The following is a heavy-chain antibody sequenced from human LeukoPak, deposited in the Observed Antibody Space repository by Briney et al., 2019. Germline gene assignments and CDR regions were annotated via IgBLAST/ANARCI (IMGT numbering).Heavy chain of an antibody. CDR3: ARETPRRGETRDGYR. CDR2: IYSGGST. J-gene: IGHJ4*02. Sequence: PGGSLRLSCAASGFTVRSNYMSWVRRAPGKGLEWVSVIYSGGSTYYADSVKGRFTISRDNPKNLLFLQINSLRVEDTAVYYCARETPRRGETRDGYRWGQGTVVTVSS. CDR1: GFTVRSNY. V-gene: IGHV3-53*01. D-gene: IGHD5-24*01.